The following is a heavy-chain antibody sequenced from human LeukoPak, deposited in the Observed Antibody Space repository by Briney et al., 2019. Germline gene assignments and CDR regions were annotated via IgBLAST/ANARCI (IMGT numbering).Heavy chain of an antibody. CDR3: ARGDGGNFKVAFDI. CDR2: ITASCDGT. CDR1: GFTFSNYA. Sequence: GGSLRLSCAASGFTFSNYAMSWVRKAPGKGLELVCAITASCDGTPAADSVTGRCSISRDNAKKSLFLQMNSLRADEPAVDYFARGDGGNFKVAFDIWGQGTMVTVSS. D-gene: IGHD4-23*01. V-gene: IGHV3-23*01. J-gene: IGHJ3*02.